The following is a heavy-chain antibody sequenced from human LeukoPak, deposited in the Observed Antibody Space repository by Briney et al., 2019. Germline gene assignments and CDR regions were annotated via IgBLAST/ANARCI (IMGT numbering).Heavy chain of an antibody. J-gene: IGHJ4*02. D-gene: IGHD2-8*02. CDR1: GFTFSSYW. Sequence: GGSLRLSCAASGFTFSSYWMSWVRQAPGKGLEWVANMKQDGSEKYYVDSVKGRFTISRDNSKSTLSLQMNSLRAEDTAIYYCATYRQVLLPFESWGQGTLVTVSS. CDR3: ATYRQVLLPFES. V-gene: IGHV3-7*03. CDR2: MKQDGSEK.